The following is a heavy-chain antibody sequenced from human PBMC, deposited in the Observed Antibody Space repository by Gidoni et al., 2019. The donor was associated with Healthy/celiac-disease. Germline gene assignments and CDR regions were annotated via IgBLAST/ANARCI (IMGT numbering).Heavy chain of an antibody. CDR2: IIPILGIA. V-gene: IGHV1-69*04. CDR1: GGTFSSYA. Sequence: QVPMVQSGAEVKKPGSWVQVSCKASGGTFSSYAISWVRQAPGQGREWMGRIIPILGIANYAQRFQGRVTITADKPTSTAYMGLSSLRSEDTAVYYCARASGPTVTTDFDYWGQGTLVTVSS. D-gene: IGHD4-17*01. J-gene: IGHJ4*02. CDR3: ARASGPTVTTDFDY.